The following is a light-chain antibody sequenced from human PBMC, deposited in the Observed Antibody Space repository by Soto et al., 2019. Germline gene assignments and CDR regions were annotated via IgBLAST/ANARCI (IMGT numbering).Light chain of an antibody. CDR3: AAWDDSLNALV. CDR2: SSN. V-gene: IGLV1-44*01. CDR1: SSNIGSNT. Sequence: QSVLTQPPSASGTPGQRVTISCSGSSSNIGSNTVSWYLQLPGTAPKLLIYSSNQRPSGVPDRFSGSKSDTSASLAISGLQSEDEADYYCAAWDDSLNALVFGTGTKVTAL. J-gene: IGLJ1*01.